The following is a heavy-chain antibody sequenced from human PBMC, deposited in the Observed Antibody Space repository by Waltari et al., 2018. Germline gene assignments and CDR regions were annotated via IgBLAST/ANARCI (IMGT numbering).Heavy chain of an antibody. J-gene: IGHJ4*02. CDR1: GGSISSSSYY. V-gene: IGHV4-39*01. D-gene: IGHD6-6*01. CDR2: IYYSGSP. CDR3: ARRGYSSSGWDY. Sequence: QLQLQESGPGLVKPSETLSLPCTVSGGSISSSSYYWGWIRQPPGKGLEWSGSIYYSGSPYYNPSRKSRVTISVDTSKNQFSLKLSSVTAADTAVYYWARRGYSSSGWDYWGQGTLVTVSS.